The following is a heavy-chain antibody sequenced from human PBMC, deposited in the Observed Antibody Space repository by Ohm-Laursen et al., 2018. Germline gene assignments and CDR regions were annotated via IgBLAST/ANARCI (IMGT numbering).Heavy chain of an antibody. CDR2: IKPDASEE. CDR1: GFTMRNYW. J-gene: IGHJ4*02. Sequence: SLRLSCAASGFTMRNYWMSWVRQAPGKGLEWVANIKPDASEEHYVDSVKGRFTISRDSSKNTLYLQMNSLRAEDTAVYYCARGQAYWGQGTLVTVSS. CDR3: ARGQAY. V-gene: IGHV3-7*01.